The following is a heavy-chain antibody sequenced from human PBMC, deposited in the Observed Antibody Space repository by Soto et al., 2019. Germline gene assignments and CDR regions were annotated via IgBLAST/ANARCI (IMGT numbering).Heavy chain of an antibody. CDR2: INPSDGTT. D-gene: IGHD1-7*01. Sequence: QVQLVQSGAEVKKPGASVTISCRASGYTFTTYFMQWVRQSPGQGLEWVGIINPSDGTTSYAPRFQGRVTIPRDTSTSPAYMDLSSLRSDDTAVYYCATCLQLRKGWAFDYWGQGTLVTVSS. CDR3: ATCLQLRKGWAFDY. J-gene: IGHJ4*02. CDR1: GYTFTTYF. V-gene: IGHV1-46*01.